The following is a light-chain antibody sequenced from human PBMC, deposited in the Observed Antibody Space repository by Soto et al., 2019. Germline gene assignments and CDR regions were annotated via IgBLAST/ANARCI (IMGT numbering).Light chain of an antibody. J-gene: IGKJ3*01. Sequence: DIQMTQSPSSLSASVGDRVTITCRASQSISNYLNWYQQKPGKAPKLLIYAASSLQSGVPSRFSGSGSGTDFTLTIRSLQPEDFATYYCQQSYSTPFTFGPGTKVDI. CDR3: QQSYSTPFT. CDR1: QSISNY. V-gene: IGKV1-39*01. CDR2: AAS.